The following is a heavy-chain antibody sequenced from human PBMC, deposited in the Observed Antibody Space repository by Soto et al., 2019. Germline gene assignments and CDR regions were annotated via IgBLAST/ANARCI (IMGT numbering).Heavy chain of an antibody. Sequence: PGGSLRLCCAACGFTFSISVMSWVRQAPGKGLEWVSAISGSGGSTYYADSVKGRFTISRDNSKNTLYLQMNSLRAEDTAVYYCAKGRFLEWLAHWGQGTLVTVSS. CDR1: GFTFSISV. CDR2: ISGSGGST. J-gene: IGHJ5*02. D-gene: IGHD3-3*01. V-gene: IGHV3-23*01. CDR3: AKGRFLEWLAH.